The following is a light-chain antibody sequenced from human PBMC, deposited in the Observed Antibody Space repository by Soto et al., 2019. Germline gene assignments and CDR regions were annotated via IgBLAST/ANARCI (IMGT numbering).Light chain of an antibody. J-gene: IGKJ5*01. CDR2: AAS. CDR3: QQYGTSQFT. Sequence: EIVLTQSPGTLSLSPGERATLSCRASQSVTSNFLAWYQQKPGQAPRLLIYAASSKASGIPDRFSGSGSGTDFTLTINGLEPEDFAVYYCQQYGTSQFTFGQGTRLE. V-gene: IGKV3-20*01. CDR1: QSVTSNF.